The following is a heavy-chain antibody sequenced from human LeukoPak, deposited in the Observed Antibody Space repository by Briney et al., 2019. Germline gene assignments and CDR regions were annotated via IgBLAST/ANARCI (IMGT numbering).Heavy chain of an antibody. CDR1: GYTFTGYY. V-gene: IGHV1-2*02. D-gene: IGHD3-22*01. Sequence: ASVKVSCKASGYTFTGYYMHWVRQAPGQGLEWMGWINPNSGGTNYAQKLQGRVTMTTDTSTSTAYMELRSLRSDDTAVYYCARALRRITMIVVGAFDIWGQGTMVTVSS. CDR3: ARALRRITMIVVGAFDI. J-gene: IGHJ3*02. CDR2: INPNSGGT.